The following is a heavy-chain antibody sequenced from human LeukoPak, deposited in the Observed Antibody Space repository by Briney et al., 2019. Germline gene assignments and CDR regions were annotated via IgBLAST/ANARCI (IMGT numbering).Heavy chain of an antibody. J-gene: IGHJ4*02. CDR1: GYTFLSYA. CDR3: ARDVVTGTNYYFDY. Sequence: ASVKVSCKASGYTFLSYAMHWVRQAPGQRLEWMAWINGGNGNTKYSQKFQGRVTITRDTSASTVYMELSSLRSEDTAVYYCARDVVTGTNYYFDYWGQGTLVTVSS. D-gene: IGHD1/OR15-1a*01. V-gene: IGHV1-3*01. CDR2: INGGNGNT.